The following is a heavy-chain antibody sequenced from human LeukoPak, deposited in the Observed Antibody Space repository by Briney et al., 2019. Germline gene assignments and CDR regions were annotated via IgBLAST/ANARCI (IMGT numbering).Heavy chain of an antibody. Sequence: GGSLRLSCAASGFTFSSYTMNWVRQAPGKGLEWVSSISSSSSYIYYADSVKGRFTISRDNAKNSLYLQMNSPRAEDTAVYYCARDRITTGTTNWFDPWGQGTLVTVSS. J-gene: IGHJ5*02. CDR3: ARDRITTGTTNWFDP. CDR2: ISSSSSYI. CDR1: GFTFSSYT. D-gene: IGHD1-1*01. V-gene: IGHV3-21*01.